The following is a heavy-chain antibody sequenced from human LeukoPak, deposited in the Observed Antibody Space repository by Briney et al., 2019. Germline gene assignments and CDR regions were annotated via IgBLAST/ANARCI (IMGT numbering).Heavy chain of an antibody. CDR1: GDSVSSKNVA. J-gene: IGHJ4*02. Sequence: SQTLSLTCAISGDSVSSKNVAWNWIRQSPSRGLEWLGKTYYRSQWGTDYAVSVNSRITINPDTSKNQFSLQLNPVTPEDTAVYYCARDPRISSACYFDYWGQGTLVTVSS. CDR2: TYYRSQWGT. CDR3: ARDPRISSACYFDY. V-gene: IGHV6-1*01. D-gene: IGHD6-25*01.